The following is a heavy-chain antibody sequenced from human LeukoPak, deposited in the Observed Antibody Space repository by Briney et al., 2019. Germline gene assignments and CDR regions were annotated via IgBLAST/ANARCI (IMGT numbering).Heavy chain of an antibody. CDR3: ARYSYGYTVYRYFDL. J-gene: IGHJ2*01. CDR1: GGSFSGYY. CDR2: INHSGST. V-gene: IGHV4-34*01. D-gene: IGHD5-18*01. Sequence: SETLSLTCAVYGGSFSGYYWSWIRQPPGKGLEWIGEINHSGSTNYNPSLQSRVTISVDTSKNQFSLKLSSVTAADTAVYYCARYSYGYTVYRYFDLWGRGTLVTVSS.